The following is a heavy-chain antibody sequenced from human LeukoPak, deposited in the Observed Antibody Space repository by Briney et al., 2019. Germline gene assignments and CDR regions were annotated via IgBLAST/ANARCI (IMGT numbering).Heavy chain of an antibody. Sequence: SETLSLTCTVSGGSISSSSYYWGWIRQPPGKGLEWIGSIYYSGSTYYNPSLKSRVTISVDTSKNQFSLKLSSVTAADTAVYYCARHDSTDRGYSSGNWFDPWGQGTLVTVSS. CDR1: GGSISSSSYY. D-gene: IGHD6-19*01. V-gene: IGHV4-39*01. J-gene: IGHJ5*02. CDR3: ARHDSTDRGYSSGNWFDP. CDR2: IYYSGST.